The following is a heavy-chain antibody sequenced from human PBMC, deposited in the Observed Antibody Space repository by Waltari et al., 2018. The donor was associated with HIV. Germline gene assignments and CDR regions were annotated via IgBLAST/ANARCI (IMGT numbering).Heavy chain of an antibody. J-gene: IGHJ4*02. V-gene: IGHV1-2*02. CDR3: ARDRSIVSRHYDNAVSPYFDS. CDR2: RHTRRGGT. CDR1: GNTFTYNY. D-gene: IGHD3-22*01. Sequence: QVQLVQSGAEVRKPGASVRVSCKASGNTFTYNYIHWVRHAPGQGLEWMGCRHTRRGGTKYVKSFQARFTITRDTSINTAYMDLSGLTSDDTAVYFCARDRSIVSRHYDNAVSPYFDSWGQGTLVTVSS.